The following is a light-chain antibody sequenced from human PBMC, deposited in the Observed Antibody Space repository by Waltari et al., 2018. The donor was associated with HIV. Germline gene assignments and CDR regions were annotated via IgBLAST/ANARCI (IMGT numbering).Light chain of an antibody. V-gene: IGKV1-6*01. CDR1: QGVGSD. J-gene: IGKJ2*01. Sequence: AIQMTQSPTSLSASVGDRVPITCRTSQGVGSDLSWYQQKPGMAPTLLIYGASISQNGVPGRFSGSGSGADFTLTISSLQAEDRATYYCLQDYSWPYTFGQGTKLEIK. CDR3: LQDYSWPYT. CDR2: GAS.